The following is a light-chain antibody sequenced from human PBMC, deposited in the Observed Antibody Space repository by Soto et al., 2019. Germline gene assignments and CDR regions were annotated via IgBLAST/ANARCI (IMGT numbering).Light chain of an antibody. CDR2: GAS. CDR1: QSVSSSY. CDR3: QQYGSSPLT. J-gene: IGKJ4*01. Sequence: EIVWTQSPGTLSLSPGERATLSCRASQSVSSSYLAWYQQKPGQAPRLLIYGASSRATGIPDRFSGSGSGTDFTLTVSRLEPEDFAVYYCQQYGSSPLTFVGGTKLDIK. V-gene: IGKV3-20*01.